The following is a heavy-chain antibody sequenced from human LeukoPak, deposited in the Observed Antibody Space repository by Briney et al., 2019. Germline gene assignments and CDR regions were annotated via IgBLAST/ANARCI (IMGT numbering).Heavy chain of an antibody. CDR3: ARGAYYYGSSGYYQFDY. Sequence: GGSLRLSCAASGFTFSSYWMHWVRQAPGKGLVWVSRINSDGSSTSYADSVKGRFTISRDNAKNTLYLQMNSLRAEDTAVYYCARGAYYYGSSGYYQFDYWGQGTLVTVSS. J-gene: IGHJ4*02. CDR2: INSDGSST. V-gene: IGHV3-74*01. CDR1: GFTFSSYW. D-gene: IGHD3-22*01.